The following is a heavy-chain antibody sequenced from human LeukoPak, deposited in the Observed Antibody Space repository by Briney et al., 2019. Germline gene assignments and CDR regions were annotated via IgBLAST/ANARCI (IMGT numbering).Heavy chain of an antibody. J-gene: IGHJ2*01. V-gene: IGHV4-59*01. CDR3: ARGYCSGGSCYYFNL. D-gene: IGHD2-15*01. CDR1: IGPTTGAY. CDR2: IYLTGST. Sequence: SETLSLTRSLPIGPTTGAYWNWIRQPPGTGLEWIGFIYLTGSTNYNPSLESRLTISLDMSKNQFSLRVHSVTAADTAVYYCARGYCSGGSCYYFNLWGRGTLVTVSS.